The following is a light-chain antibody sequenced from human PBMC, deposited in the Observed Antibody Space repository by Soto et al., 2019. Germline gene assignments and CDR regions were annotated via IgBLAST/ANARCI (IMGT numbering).Light chain of an antibody. CDR1: QEISNY. CDR2: DAS. CDR3: QQFYNLPYT. V-gene: IGKV1-33*01. J-gene: IGKJ2*01. Sequence: DIQMTQSPSSLSASVGDRVTITCQASQEISNYVNWYQQKPGKAPNLLVYDASNLQSGVPSRCSGSRAWTVVTFTISSLQPEDIATYFCQQFYNLPYTFGQGTKLQIK.